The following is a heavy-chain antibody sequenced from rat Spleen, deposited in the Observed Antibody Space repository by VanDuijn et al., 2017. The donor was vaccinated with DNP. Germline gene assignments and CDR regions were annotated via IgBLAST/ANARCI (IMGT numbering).Heavy chain of an antibody. D-gene: IGHD1-1*01. Sequence: EVQLVESGGGLVQPGRSLKLSCAASGFTFSNYDMAWVRQAPTKGLEWIASISTGGGNTYYRDSVKGRFTVSRDNAQSTLYLQMNSLRSEDTATYYCTTDTLDSGDFDYWGQGVMVTVSS. CDR3: TTDTLDSGDFDY. J-gene: IGHJ2*01. CDR1: GFTFSNYD. CDR2: ISTGGGNT. V-gene: IGHV5-27*01.